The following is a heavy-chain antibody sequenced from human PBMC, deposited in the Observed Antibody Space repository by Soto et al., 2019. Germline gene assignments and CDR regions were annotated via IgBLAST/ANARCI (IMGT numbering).Heavy chain of an antibody. CDR2: ISYDGSNK. Sequence: QVQLVESGGGVVQPGRSLRLSCAASGFTFSNYGMHWVRQAPGKGLEWVAVISYDGSNKYYADSVKGRFTISRDNSKNTLYLRMNSLRAEDTAVYYCAKDKSQCRAGAFDIWGQGTMVTVSS. CDR1: GFTFSNYG. CDR3: AKDKSQCRAGAFDI. D-gene: IGHD3-10*01. V-gene: IGHV3-30*18. J-gene: IGHJ3*02.